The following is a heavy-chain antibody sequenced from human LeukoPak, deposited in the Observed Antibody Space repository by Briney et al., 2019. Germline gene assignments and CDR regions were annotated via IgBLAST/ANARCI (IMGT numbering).Heavy chain of an antibody. CDR1: GYTFTSYD. CDR3: ARDFRFRDYSSSWYYFDY. Sequence: ASVKVSCKASGYTFTSYDINWVRQASGQGLEWMGWMNPNSGNTGYAQKFQGRVTITRNTSMSTAYMELSSLRSEDTAVYYCARDFRFRDYSSSWYYFDYWGQGTLVTVSS. D-gene: IGHD6-13*01. J-gene: IGHJ4*02. CDR2: MNPNSGNT. V-gene: IGHV1-8*03.